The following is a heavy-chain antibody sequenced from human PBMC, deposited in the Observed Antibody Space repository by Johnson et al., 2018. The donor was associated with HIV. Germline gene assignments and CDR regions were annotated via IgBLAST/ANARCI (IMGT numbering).Heavy chain of an antibody. CDR3: TTDYGDAFDI. J-gene: IGHJ3*02. Sequence: VQLVESGGGVVRPGGSLRLSCEGSGFRFDDYGMSWVRQAPGKGLEWVGRIKSKTDGGTTDYAAPVKGRFTISRDDSKNTLYLQMNSLKTEDTAVYYCTTDYGDAFDIWGQGTMVTVSS. V-gene: IGHV3-15*01. CDR1: GFRFDDYG. D-gene: IGHD3-10*01. CDR2: IKSKTDGGTT.